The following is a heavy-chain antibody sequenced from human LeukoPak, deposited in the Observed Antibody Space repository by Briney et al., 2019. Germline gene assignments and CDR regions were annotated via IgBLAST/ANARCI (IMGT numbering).Heavy chain of an antibody. V-gene: IGHV4-30-2*02. CDR1: GGSISSGGYY. Sequence: SETLSLTCTVSGGSISSGGYYWSWIRQPPGKGLEWIGYIYHSGSTYYNPSLKSRVTISVDRSKNQFSLKLSSVTAADTAVYYCARNLYCGGDCYAFDIWGQGTMVTVSS. CDR3: ARNLYCGGDCYAFDI. CDR2: IYHSGST. J-gene: IGHJ3*02. D-gene: IGHD2-21*02.